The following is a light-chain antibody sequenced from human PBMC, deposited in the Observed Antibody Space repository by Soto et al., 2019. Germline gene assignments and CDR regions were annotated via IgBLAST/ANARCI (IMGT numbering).Light chain of an antibody. Sequence: AIQMTQSPSSLSASVGDRVTITCRASQAIRNDLGWYQQKPGQAPNLLIYAASTLQIGVRSRFSGSGSGTDVHLTIRSLQPEDFATYYCLQGYNFPHTFGPGTKVDIK. J-gene: IGKJ3*01. V-gene: IGKV1-6*01. CDR2: AAS. CDR1: QAIRND. CDR3: LQGYNFPHT.